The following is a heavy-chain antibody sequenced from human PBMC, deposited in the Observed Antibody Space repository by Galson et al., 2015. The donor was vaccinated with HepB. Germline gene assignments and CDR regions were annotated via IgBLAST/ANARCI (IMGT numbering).Heavy chain of an antibody. CDR2: ITTSAGDP. CDR1: GFTLHSNA. CDR3: AKDNRSGWSES. V-gene: IGHV3-23*01. D-gene: IGHD3-22*01. J-gene: IGHJ5*01. Sequence: SLRLSYAAAGFTLHSNAMSGVRQAPGKGLEWVTQITTSAGDPHYADSVKGRFTLSRDSFKNILYLQMNSLRVEDTAVYYCAKDNRSGWSESWGQGTQVIVSS.